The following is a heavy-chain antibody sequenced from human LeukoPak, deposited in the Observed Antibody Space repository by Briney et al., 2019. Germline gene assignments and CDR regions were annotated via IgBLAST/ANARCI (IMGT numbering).Heavy chain of an antibody. D-gene: IGHD4-17*01. Sequence: ASVTVSCKASGYTFTGYYMHWVRQAPGQGLEWMGRINPNSGGTNYAQKFQGRVTMTRDTSISTAYMELSRLRSDDTAVYYCARAGGPTVTKYYFDYWGQGTLVTVSS. CDR3: ARAGGPTVTKYYFDY. V-gene: IGHV1-2*06. J-gene: IGHJ4*02. CDR1: GYTFTGYY. CDR2: INPNSGGT.